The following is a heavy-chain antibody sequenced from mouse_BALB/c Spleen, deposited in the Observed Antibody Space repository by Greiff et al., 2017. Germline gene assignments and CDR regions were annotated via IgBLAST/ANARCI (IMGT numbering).Heavy chain of an antibody. Sequence: VQLQQSGAELVKPGASVKLSCTASGFNIKDTYMHWVKQRPEQGLEWIGRIDPANGNTKYDPKFQGKATITADTSSNTAYLQLSSLTSEDTAVYYCARSDGNYWYFDVWGAGTTVTVSS. D-gene: IGHD2-1*01. CDR1: GFNIKDTY. CDR3: ARSDGNYWYFDV. CDR2: IDPANGNT. J-gene: IGHJ1*01. V-gene: IGHV14-3*02.